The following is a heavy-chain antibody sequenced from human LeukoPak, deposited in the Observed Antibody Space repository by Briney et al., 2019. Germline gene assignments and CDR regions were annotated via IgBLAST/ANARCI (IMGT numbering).Heavy chain of an antibody. CDR1: GFTVSSNY. Sequence: GGSLRLSCAASGFTVSSNYMRWVRQAPGEGVEWVSVIYSGGSTYYTDSVKGRFTISRDNSKNTLYLQMSSLRAEDTAVYYCASQRPYYYDSSGYLWGQGPLVTVSS. D-gene: IGHD3-22*01. V-gene: IGHV3-66*02. CDR2: IYSGGST. J-gene: IGHJ4*01. CDR3: ASQRPYYYDSSGYL.